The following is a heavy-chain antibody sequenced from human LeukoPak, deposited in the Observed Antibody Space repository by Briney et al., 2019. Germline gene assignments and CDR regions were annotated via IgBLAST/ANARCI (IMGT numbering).Heavy chain of an antibody. CDR3: ARGGSSSSNYWVY. D-gene: IGHD6-13*01. Sequence: GGSLRLSCAASGFTFSNAWMTWVRQAPGRGLEWVANINRDGSGKYYVDSVKGRFSISRDNAENSLFLQMNNLRVEDTAVYYCARGGSSSSNYWVYWGQGTLSPSP. CDR2: INRDGSGK. V-gene: IGHV3-7*01. CDR1: GFTFSNAW. J-gene: IGHJ4*02.